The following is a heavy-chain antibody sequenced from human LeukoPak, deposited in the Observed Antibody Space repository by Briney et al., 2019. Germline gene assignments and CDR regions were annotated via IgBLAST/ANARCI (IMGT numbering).Heavy chain of an antibody. CDR3: ARNHHYYDSSGYYQPAYYYYGMDV. Sequence: SETLSLTCTVSGGSISSGGYYLSWIRQHPGKGLEWIVYIYYSGSTYYNPSLKSQVTISVDTSKNQFSLKLSSVTAADTAVYYCARNHHYYDSSGYYQPAYYYYGMDVWGQGTTVTVSS. CDR2: IYYSGST. J-gene: IGHJ6*02. CDR1: GGSISSGGYY. D-gene: IGHD3-22*01. V-gene: IGHV4-31*01.